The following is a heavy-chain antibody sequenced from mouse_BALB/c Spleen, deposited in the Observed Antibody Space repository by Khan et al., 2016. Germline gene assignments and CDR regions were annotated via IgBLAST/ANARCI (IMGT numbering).Heavy chain of an antibody. CDR1: GYTFTDYA. CDR2: ISTYYGDT. V-gene: IGHV1S137*01. CDR3: TREGLNYDYAMDY. Sequence: QVQLQQSGAELVRPGVSVKISCNGSGYTFTDYAMHWVKQSHAKSLEWIGVISTYYGDTSYNQKFEGKATMTVDKSSSTAYMELARLTSEDSAIYYCTREGLNYDYAMDYWGQGTSVTVSS. J-gene: IGHJ4*01. D-gene: IGHD2-1*01.